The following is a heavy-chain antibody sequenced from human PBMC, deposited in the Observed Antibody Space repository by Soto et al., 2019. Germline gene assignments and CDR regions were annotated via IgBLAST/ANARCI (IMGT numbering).Heavy chain of an antibody. V-gene: IGHV3-33*01. J-gene: IGHJ4*02. CDR3: AAHYGDYVDRDY. Sequence: QVQLVESGGGVVQPGRSLRLSCAASGFTFSNHGMHWVRQAPGKGLEWVAVIWYDGTNRYYADSVKGRFTISRDDSKNPLHLQVNSLRVEDTAVYYWAAHYGDYVDRDYWGQGTLVTVSS. D-gene: IGHD4-17*01. CDR1: GFTFSNHG. CDR2: IWYDGTNR.